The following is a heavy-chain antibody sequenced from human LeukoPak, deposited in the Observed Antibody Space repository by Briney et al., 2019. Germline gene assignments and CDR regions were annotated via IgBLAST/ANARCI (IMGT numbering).Heavy chain of an antibody. CDR3: ARARFWSGYELAY. CDR2: IYPSGSRT. J-gene: IGHJ4*02. D-gene: IGHD3-3*01. V-gene: IGHV1-46*01. CDR1: GYTFASHY. Sequence: ASVKVSCKASGYTFASHYMHWVRQAPGHGPEWMGVIYPSGSRTVYAQNFQGRVTMTRNTSISTAYMELSSLRSEDTAVYYCARARFWSGYELAYWGQGTLVTVSS.